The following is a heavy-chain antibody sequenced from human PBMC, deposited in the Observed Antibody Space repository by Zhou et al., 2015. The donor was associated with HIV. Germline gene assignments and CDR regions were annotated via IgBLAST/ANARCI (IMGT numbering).Heavy chain of an antibody. Sequence: QVQLVQSGADVKKPGASVMVSCKASGYTFTGYYMHWVRQAPGQGLEWMGWINPDSGDTNYAQNFQGRVTMTRDTSITTAYMKLSRLKSDDTAVYYCASSKAAAGTGWFDPWGQGTLVTVSS. V-gene: IGHV1-2*02. J-gene: IGHJ5*02. D-gene: IGHD6-13*01. CDR1: GYTFTGYY. CDR3: ASSKAAAGTGWFDP. CDR2: INPDSGDT.